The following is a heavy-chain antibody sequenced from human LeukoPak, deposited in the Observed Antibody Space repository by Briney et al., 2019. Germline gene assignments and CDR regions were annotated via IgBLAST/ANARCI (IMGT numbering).Heavy chain of an antibody. CDR2: IIPIFGTA. D-gene: IGHD5-18*01. CDR1: GGTFSSYA. J-gene: IGHJ4*02. CDR3: AGEVDTAMKY. Sequence: GASVKVSCKASGGTFSSYAISWVRQAPGQGLEWMGGIIPIFGTANYAQKFQGRVTITADDSTSTAYMELSSLRSEDTAVYYCAGEVDTAMKYWGQGTLVTVSS. V-gene: IGHV1-69*13.